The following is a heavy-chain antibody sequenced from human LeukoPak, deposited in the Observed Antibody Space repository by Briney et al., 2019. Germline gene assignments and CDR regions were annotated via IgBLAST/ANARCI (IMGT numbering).Heavy chain of an antibody. D-gene: IGHD3-10*01. CDR3: ARVRSGRGAFDI. Sequence: PGGSLRLSCAASGFTFSDYYMSWIRQAPGKGLEWVSYISSSSSYTNYADSVKGRFTISRDNAKNSLYLQMNSLRAEDTAVYYCARVRSGRGAFDIWGQGTVVTVSS. J-gene: IGHJ3*02. CDR2: ISSSSSYT. CDR1: GFTFSDYY. V-gene: IGHV3-11*05.